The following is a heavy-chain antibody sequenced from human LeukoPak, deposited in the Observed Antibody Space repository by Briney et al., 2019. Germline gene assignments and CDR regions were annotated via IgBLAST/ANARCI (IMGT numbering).Heavy chain of an antibody. D-gene: IGHD5-18*01. Sequence: GASVKVSCKASGYTFASFGITWVRQAPGQGLEWMGWINTHNGDTNYAQKFQGRVTITRNTSISTAYMELSSLRSEDTAVYYCARGLDTAMELDYWGQGTLVTVSS. CDR3: ARGLDTAMELDY. CDR2: INTHNGDT. J-gene: IGHJ4*02. V-gene: IGHV1-8*03. CDR1: GYTFASFG.